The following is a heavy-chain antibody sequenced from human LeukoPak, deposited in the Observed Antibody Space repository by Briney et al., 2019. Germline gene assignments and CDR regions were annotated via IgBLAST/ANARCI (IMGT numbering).Heavy chain of an antibody. CDR3: AREGTITMIVVVSAFDI. D-gene: IGHD3-22*01. CDR1: GGSFSAHH. V-gene: IGHV4-34*01. Sequence: SETLSLTCTVYGGSFSAHHWSWIRQPPGKGLEWIGAINHSGGTNYNPSLKSRVTISLDTSKNQFSLKLSSVTAADTAVYYCAREGTITMIVVVSAFDIWGQGTMVTVSS. J-gene: IGHJ3*02. CDR2: INHSGGT.